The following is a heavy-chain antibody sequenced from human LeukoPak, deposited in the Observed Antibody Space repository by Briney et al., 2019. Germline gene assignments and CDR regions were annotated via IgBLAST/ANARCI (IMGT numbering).Heavy chain of an antibody. Sequence: GASVKVSCKASGYTFTSYYMHWVRQAPGQGLEWRGIINPSGGSTSYAQKFQGRVTITADESTSTAYMELSSLRSEDTAVYYCARDPGGYDDSDYWGQGTLVTVSS. D-gene: IGHD5-12*01. V-gene: IGHV1-46*01. CDR3: ARDPGGYDDSDY. J-gene: IGHJ4*02. CDR2: INPSGGST. CDR1: GYTFTSYY.